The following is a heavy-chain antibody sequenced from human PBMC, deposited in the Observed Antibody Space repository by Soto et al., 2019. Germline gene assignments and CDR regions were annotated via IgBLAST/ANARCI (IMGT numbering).Heavy chain of an antibody. J-gene: IGHJ4*02. D-gene: IGHD3-22*01. V-gene: IGHV3-30*18. CDR1: GFTFSSYG. Sequence: QVQLVESGGGVVQPGRSLRLSCAASGFTFSSYGMHWVGQAPGKGLEWLAVISYDGSNKYYADSVKGRFTISRDNSKNTLYLQMNSLISEDPAVYYCAKDIDSSGTPFDFWGQGPLVTVS. CDR3: AKDIDSSGTPFDF. CDR2: ISYDGSNK.